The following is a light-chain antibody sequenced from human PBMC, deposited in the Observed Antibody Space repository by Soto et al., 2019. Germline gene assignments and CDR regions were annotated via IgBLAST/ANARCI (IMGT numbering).Light chain of an antibody. CDR1: QSVSSSY. Sequence: EIVLTQSPGTLSLSPGERATLSCRASQSVSSSYLAWYQQKPGQAPRLLIYGVSSRATGIPDRFSGSGAGTDFTLPISRLETEDFAVCYCQQYGSSPETFGQGTKVEIK. CDR2: GVS. J-gene: IGKJ1*01. V-gene: IGKV3-20*01. CDR3: QQYGSSPET.